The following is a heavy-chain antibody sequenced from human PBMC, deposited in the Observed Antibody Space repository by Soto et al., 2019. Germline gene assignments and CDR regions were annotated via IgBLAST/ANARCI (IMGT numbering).Heavy chain of an antibody. J-gene: IGHJ3*02. V-gene: IGHV3-23*01. CDR1: GFTFSSYA. CDR3: ARSLTAFDAFDI. Sequence: GGSLRLSCAASGFTFSSYAMSWVRQAPGKGLEWVSAISGSGGSTYYADSVKGRFTISRDNSKNTLYLQMNSLRAEDTAVYYCARSLTAFDAFDIWGQGTMVTVSS. D-gene: IGHD3-10*01. CDR2: ISGSGGST.